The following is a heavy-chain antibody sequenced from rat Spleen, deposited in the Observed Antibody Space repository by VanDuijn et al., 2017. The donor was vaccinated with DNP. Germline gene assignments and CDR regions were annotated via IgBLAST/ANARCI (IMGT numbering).Heavy chain of an antibody. CDR2: IIYDGSTT. J-gene: IGHJ2*01. CDR3: ARHFATGYFDY. D-gene: IGHD4-3*01. V-gene: IGHV5-17*01. CDR1: RFTFSDYA. Sequence: EVQLVESGGGLVQPGRSLKISCAASRFTFSDYAMAWVRQAPKKGLEWVGTIIYDGSTTYYRDSVKGRFTISRDYANSTLYLQMDSLRSEDTATYYCARHFATGYFDYWGQGVMVTVSS.